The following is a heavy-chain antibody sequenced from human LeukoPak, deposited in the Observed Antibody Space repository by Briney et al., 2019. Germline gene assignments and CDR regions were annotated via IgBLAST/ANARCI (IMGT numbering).Heavy chain of an antibody. V-gene: IGHV4-39*01. CDR3: ARRAGARPMDY. CDR2: IYYSGTT. Sequence: PSETLSLTCTVSGGSITTSSYYWGWIRQPPGKGLEWIGIIYYSGTTYYNPSLKSRVTISLDTSKNQFSLKMTSVTAADTAVYFCARRAGARPMDYWGQGALVTVSS. J-gene: IGHJ4*02. CDR1: GGSITTSSYY. D-gene: IGHD6-6*01.